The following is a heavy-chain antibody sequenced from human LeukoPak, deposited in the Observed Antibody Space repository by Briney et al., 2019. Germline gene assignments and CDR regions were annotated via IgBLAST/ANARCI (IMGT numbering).Heavy chain of an antibody. V-gene: IGHV4-39*07. Sequence: PSETLSLTCTVSGGSISSSSYYWGWIRQPPGKGLEWIGSIYYSGSTYYNPSPKSRVTISVDTSKNQFSLKLSSVTAADTAVYYCARERGGSSGVNWFDPWGQGTLVTVSS. CDR3: ARERGGSSGVNWFDP. J-gene: IGHJ5*02. D-gene: IGHD6-19*01. CDR2: IYYSGST. CDR1: GGSISSSSYY.